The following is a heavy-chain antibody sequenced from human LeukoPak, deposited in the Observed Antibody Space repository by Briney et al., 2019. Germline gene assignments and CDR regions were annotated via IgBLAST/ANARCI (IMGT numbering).Heavy chain of an antibody. Sequence: GESLKISCKGSGYSFTSYWIGWVRQMPGKGLEWMGIIYPGDSDTRSSPSFQGQVTISADKSISTAYLQWSSLKASDTAMYYCASQEGYCSSTSCYVVRYFDYWGQGTLVTVSS. CDR3: ASQEGYCSSTSCYVVRYFDY. D-gene: IGHD2-2*01. J-gene: IGHJ4*02. CDR1: GYSFTSYW. V-gene: IGHV5-51*01. CDR2: IYPGDSDT.